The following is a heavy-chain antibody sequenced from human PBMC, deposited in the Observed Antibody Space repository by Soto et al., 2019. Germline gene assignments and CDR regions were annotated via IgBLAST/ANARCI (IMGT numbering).Heavy chain of an antibody. CDR1: GYTFTKYG. V-gene: IGHV1-18*01. D-gene: IGHD3-16*01. CDR2: ISGSSGNA. Sequence: QVQLVQSGAEVKNPGASVKVSCKTSGYTFTKYGVGWVRQAPGQGLEWMGWISGSSGNANYAEKVEGRITLTTDTSTSTAYIELRSLISDDTAVYYCAREMAGLGGEYDYWGQGNLVTVSS. J-gene: IGHJ4*02. CDR3: AREMAGLGGEYDY.